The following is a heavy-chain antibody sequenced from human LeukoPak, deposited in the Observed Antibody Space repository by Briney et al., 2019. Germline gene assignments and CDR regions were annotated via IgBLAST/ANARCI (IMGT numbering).Heavy chain of an antibody. D-gene: IGHD6-13*01. J-gene: IGHJ6*02. Sequence: ASVKVSCKASGYTFTSYGISWVRQAPGQGLEWMGWISAYNGNTNYAQKLQGRVTMTTDTSTSTAYMELRSLRSDDTAVYYCARVEQQLVLYYYYYYCMDVWGQGTTVTVSS. CDR3: ARVEQQLVLYYYYYYCMDV. V-gene: IGHV1-18*01. CDR1: GYTFTSYG. CDR2: ISAYNGNT.